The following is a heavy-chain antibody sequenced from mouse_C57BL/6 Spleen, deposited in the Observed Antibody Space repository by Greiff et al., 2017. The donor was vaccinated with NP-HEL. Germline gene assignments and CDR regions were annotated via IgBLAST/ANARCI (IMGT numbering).Heavy chain of an antibody. CDR3: ARRHITTVVAPYFDV. J-gene: IGHJ1*03. D-gene: IGHD1-1*01. CDR2: INPSNGGT. Sequence: VQLQQSGTELVKPGASVKLSCKASGYTFTSYWMHWVKQRPGQGLEWIGNINPSNGGTNYNEKFKSKATLTVDKSSSTAYMQLSSLTSEDSAVYYCARRHITTVVAPYFDVWGTGTTVTVSS. V-gene: IGHV1-53*01. CDR1: GYTFTSYW.